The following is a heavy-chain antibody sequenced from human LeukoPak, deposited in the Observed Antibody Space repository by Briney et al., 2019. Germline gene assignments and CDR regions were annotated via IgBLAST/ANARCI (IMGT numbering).Heavy chain of an antibody. Sequence: GGSLRLSCTVSGFTVSSNSMSWVRQAPGKGLEWVSFIYSNNTHYSDSVKGRFTISRDNSKNTLYLQMNSLRAEDTAVYYCARRAGAYSHPYDYWGQGTLVTVTS. CDR3: ARRAGAYSHPYDY. V-gene: IGHV3-53*01. J-gene: IGHJ4*02. CDR2: IYSNNT. CDR1: GFTVSSNS. D-gene: IGHD4/OR15-4a*01.